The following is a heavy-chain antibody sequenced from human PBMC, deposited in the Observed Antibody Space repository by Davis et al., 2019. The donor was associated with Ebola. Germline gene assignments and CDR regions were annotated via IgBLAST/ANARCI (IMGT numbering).Heavy chain of an antibody. V-gene: IGHV1-2*02. J-gene: IGHJ6*02. CDR2: INPNSGGT. D-gene: IGHD3-10*01. CDR3: ARGVITMVQGVIDYYYYGMDV. CDR1: GYTFTGYY. Sequence: ASVKVSCKASGYTFTGYYIHWVRQAPGQGLEWMGWINPNSGGTNYAQKFQGRVTMTRDTSISTAYMELSRLRSDDTAVYYCARGVITMVQGVIDYYYYGMDVWGQGTTVTVSS.